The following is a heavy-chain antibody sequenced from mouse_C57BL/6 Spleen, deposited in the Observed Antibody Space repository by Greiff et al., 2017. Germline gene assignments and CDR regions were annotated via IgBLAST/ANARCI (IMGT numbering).Heavy chain of an antibody. V-gene: IGHV3-6*01. D-gene: IGHD3-2*02. CDR2: ISYDGSN. CDR3: ARGGAAQATYAMDY. J-gene: IGHJ4*01. CDR1: GYSITSGYY. Sequence: DVQLQESGPGLVKPSQSLSLTCSVTGYSITSGYYWNWIRQFPGNKLEWMGYISYDGSNNYNPSLKNRISITRDTSKNQFFLKLNSVTTEDTATYYCARGGAAQATYAMDYWGQGTSVTVSS.